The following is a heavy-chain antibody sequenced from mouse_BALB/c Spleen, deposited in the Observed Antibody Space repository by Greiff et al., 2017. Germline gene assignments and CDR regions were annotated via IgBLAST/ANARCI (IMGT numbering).Heavy chain of an antibody. CDR1: GYSITSGYY. CDR2: ISYDGSN. D-gene: IGHD2-1*01. V-gene: IGHV3-6*02. J-gene: IGHJ2*01. Sequence: EVKLLESGPGLVKPSQSLSLTCSVTGYSITSGYYWNWIRQFPGNKLEWMGYISYDGSNNYNPSLKNRISITRDTSKNQFFLKLNSVTTEDTATYYCARKLQDYFDYWGQGTTLTVSS. CDR3: ARKLQDYFDY.